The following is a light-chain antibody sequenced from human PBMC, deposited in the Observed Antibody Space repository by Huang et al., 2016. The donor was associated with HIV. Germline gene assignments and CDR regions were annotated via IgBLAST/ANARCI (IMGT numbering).Light chain of an antibody. V-gene: IGKV1-12*01. CDR2: STS. CDR3: QQANSFPYT. J-gene: IGKJ2*01. Sequence: DIQLTQSPSSVSASVGDRVTSTCRASQGIGTWLAWYQQKPGKAPKLLRYSTSSLQSGVPARFSGSGSGADFTLTISSLQPEDFATYYCQQANSFPYTFGQGTKLEIK. CDR1: QGIGTW.